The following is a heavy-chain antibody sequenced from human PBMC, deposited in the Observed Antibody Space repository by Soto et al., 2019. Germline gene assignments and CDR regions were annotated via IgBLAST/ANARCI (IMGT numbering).Heavy chain of an antibody. D-gene: IGHD3-10*01. CDR3: ARRWGEGRVDY. V-gene: IGHV4-4*02. Sequence: QVQLQESGPGLVKPSGTLSLTCAVSGGSISSSNWWSWVRQPPGKGLEWIGEIYHSGNTNYNPSLRSRAIMAVDTSRNQFALKLSSVTAEDTAVYYCARRWGEGRVDYWGQGTLVTVSS. CDR2: IYHSGNT. CDR1: GGSISSSNW. J-gene: IGHJ4*02.